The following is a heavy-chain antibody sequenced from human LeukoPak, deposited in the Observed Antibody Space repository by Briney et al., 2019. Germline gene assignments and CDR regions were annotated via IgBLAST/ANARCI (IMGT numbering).Heavy chain of an antibody. D-gene: IGHD6-13*01. CDR3: ARATGYSSSWRYFDY. CDR1: GGSISSSSYY. J-gene: IGHJ4*02. Sequence: SETLSLTCTVSGGSISSSSYYWGWIRQPPGKGLEWIGSIYYSGSTYYNPSLKSRVTISVDTSKNQFSLKLSSVTAADTAVYYCARATGYSSSWRYFDYWGQGTLVTVSS. V-gene: IGHV4-39*07. CDR2: IYYSGST.